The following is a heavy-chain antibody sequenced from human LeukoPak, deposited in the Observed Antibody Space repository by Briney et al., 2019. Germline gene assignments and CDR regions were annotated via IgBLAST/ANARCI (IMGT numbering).Heavy chain of an antibody. CDR2: MNPNSGNT. V-gene: IGHV1-8*01. Sequence: ASVKVSCKASGYSFTDYDINWVRQATGQGVEWMGWMNPNSGNTGYAQKFQGRVTMTRNTSISTAYMELSSLRSEDTAVYYCAWGYCSGGSCYQWVSGQNWFDPWGQGTLVTVSS. CDR1: GYSFTDYD. D-gene: IGHD2-15*01. CDR3: AWGYCSGGSCYQWVSGQNWFDP. J-gene: IGHJ5*02.